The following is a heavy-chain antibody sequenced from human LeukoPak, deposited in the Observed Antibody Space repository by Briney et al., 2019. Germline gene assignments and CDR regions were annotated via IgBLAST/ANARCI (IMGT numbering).Heavy chain of an antibody. V-gene: IGHV3-11*01. CDR1: GFTFSDYY. D-gene: IGHD6-13*01. CDR2: ISSGGSTI. CDR3: AKKDSEAAALPIHFDY. J-gene: IGHJ4*02. Sequence: MPGGSLRLSCAVSGFTFSDYYMSWIRQAPGKGLEWVSYISSGGSTISHADSVKGRFTISRDNSKNTLYLQMNSLRAEDTAVYYCAKKDSEAAALPIHFDYWGQGTLVTVSS.